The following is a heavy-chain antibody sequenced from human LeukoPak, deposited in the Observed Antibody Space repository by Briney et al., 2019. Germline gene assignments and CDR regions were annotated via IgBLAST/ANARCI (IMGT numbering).Heavy chain of an antibody. V-gene: IGHV4-39*07. Sequence: SETLSLTCTVSGGSISSSSYYWGWIRQPPGKGLECIGSIYYSGRNYYNPSLKSRVTISVDTYKNQFSLKLSSVTAADTAVYYCARVQYSSSVDSWGQGTLVTVSS. CDR2: IYYSGRN. D-gene: IGHD6-6*01. CDR3: ARVQYSSSVDS. J-gene: IGHJ4*02. CDR1: GGSISSSSYY.